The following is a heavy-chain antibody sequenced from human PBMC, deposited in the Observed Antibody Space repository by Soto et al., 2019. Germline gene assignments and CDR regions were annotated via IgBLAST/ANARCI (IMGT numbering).Heavy chain of an antibody. D-gene: IGHD2-21*01. CDR3: AKDRGGGAVVPDY. V-gene: IGHV3-33*06. J-gene: IGHJ4*02. CDR1: GFSFSSYG. CDR2: IWYDGSNE. Sequence: QVQLVESGGGVVQPGRSLRLSCAASGFSFSSYGIHWVRQAPGKGLEWVAVIWYDGSNEYYADSVKGRFSISRDNSKSTVYLQMKSLGAEDTAVYYCAKDRGGGAVVPDYWGQGTLVTVSS.